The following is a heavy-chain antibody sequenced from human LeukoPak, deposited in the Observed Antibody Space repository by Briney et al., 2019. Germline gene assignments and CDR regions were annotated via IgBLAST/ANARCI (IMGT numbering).Heavy chain of an antibody. Sequence: PGVSLRLSCAASGFTFSGYYMSWVRQAPGKGLEWVSCIGSSSTYTNYADSVKGRFTISRDNAKNSLYLQMDGLRAEDTAVYYCARDRGAVAATWFDYWGQGTLVTVS. CDR2: IGSSSTYT. V-gene: IGHV3-11*05. D-gene: IGHD6-19*01. CDR1: GFTFSGYY. J-gene: IGHJ4*02. CDR3: ARDRGAVAATWFDY.